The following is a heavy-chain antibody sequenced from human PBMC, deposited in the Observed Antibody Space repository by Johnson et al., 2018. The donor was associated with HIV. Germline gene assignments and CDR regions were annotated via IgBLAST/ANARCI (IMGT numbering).Heavy chain of an antibody. CDR3: TKNREHANYDALDV. D-gene: IGHD1-26*01. CDR1: GFNFSNYA. Sequence: EMQLVESGGGLVQPGGSLRLSCAASGFNFSNYAMTWVRQAPGKGLEWVSSISGSGGSTYFADSVKGRFTISRDNSKNTLYLQMSSLTAEDTAVYYCTKNREHANYDALDVWGQVTMVTVSS. CDR2: ISGSGGST. J-gene: IGHJ3*01. V-gene: IGHV3-23*04.